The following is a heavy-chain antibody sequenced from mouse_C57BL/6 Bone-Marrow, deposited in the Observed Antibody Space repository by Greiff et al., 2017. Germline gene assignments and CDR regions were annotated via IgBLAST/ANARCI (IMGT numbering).Heavy chain of an antibody. CDR1: GYAFSSSW. CDR2: IYPGDGDT. Sequence: VQLQQSGPELVKPGASVKISCKASGYAFSSSWMNWVKQRPGKGLEWIGRIYPGDGDTNYNGKFKGKATLTADNSSSTAYMQLSSLTSEDSAVYFCARRMGLRRGFAYWGQGTLVTVSA. D-gene: IGHD2-4*01. J-gene: IGHJ3*01. CDR3: ARRMGLRRGFAY. V-gene: IGHV1-82*01.